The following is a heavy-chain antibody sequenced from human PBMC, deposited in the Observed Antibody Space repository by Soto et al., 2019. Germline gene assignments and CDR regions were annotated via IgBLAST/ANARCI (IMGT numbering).Heavy chain of an antibody. CDR2: IYNSGRY. J-gene: IGHJ4*02. Sequence: PSETLSLTCSVSGGFICSGPYSSGWIRQSPDKGLEWIGYIYNSGRYNYNPSLESRLTISIDTSKNQFSLRLASVTAADTAVYYCARTLPNRQLFDSWSQGTLVTVSS. D-gene: IGHD1-1*01. CDR1: GGFICSGPYS. V-gene: IGHV4-61*01. CDR3: ARTLPNRQLFDS.